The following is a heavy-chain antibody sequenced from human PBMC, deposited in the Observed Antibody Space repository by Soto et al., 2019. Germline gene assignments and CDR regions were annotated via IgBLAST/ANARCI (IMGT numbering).Heavy chain of an antibody. J-gene: IGHJ4*02. Sequence: PSETLSLTCTVTGASIRGSYYFWSWIRQPPGEGLEWLGSVYSTGSSYYNPSLKSRISMSVETSKNQFSLILSSLWAADTAVYYCAGDAIRGSASMKTYWGLGTLVTGSS. CDR3: AGDAIRGSASMKTY. CDR2: VYSTGSS. V-gene: IGHV4-30-4*08. CDR1: GASIRGSYYF.